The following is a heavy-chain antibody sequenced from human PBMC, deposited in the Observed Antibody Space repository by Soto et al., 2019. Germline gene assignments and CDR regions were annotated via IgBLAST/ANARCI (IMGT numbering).Heavy chain of an antibody. CDR3: AKDTTRESTGVDV. V-gene: IGHV3-43*01. Sequence: GGSLRLSCAASGFTFDDYTMHWVRQAPGKGLEWVSLISWDGGSTYYADSVKGRFTISRDNSKNSLYLQMNSLRTEDTALYYCAKDTTRESTGVDVWGQGTTVTVSS. D-gene: IGHD3-10*01. CDR2: ISWDGGST. J-gene: IGHJ6*02. CDR1: GFTFDDYT.